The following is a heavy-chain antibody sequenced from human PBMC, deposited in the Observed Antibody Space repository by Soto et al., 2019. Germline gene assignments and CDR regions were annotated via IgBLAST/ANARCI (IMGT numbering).Heavy chain of an antibody. CDR1: GYTFTSYA. CDR3: VRDIYGDYVSPGDY. D-gene: IGHD4-17*01. V-gene: IGHV1-3*01. J-gene: IGHJ4*02. Sequence: QVQLVQSGAEVKKPGASVKVSCKASGYTFTSYAMHWVRQAPGQRLEWMGWINAGNGNTKYSQKFQGRVTITRDTSASTAYMELSSLRSEDTAVYYCVRDIYGDYVSPGDYWGQGTLVTVSS. CDR2: INAGNGNT.